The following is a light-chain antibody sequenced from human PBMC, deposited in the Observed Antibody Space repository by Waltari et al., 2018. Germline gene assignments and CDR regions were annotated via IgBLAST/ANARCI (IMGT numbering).Light chain of an antibody. CDR3: QQYYGTPPFA. V-gene: IGKV4-1*01. CDR2: WAS. CDR1: QCVLNNGNNQNY. J-gene: IGKJ4*01. Sequence: DIVMTQSPDSLAVSLGERATINCKSSQCVLNNGNNQNYLVWYQQRPGQPPELRIYWASTRESGVPDRFSGSGSGTDFTLTISSLQAEDVAVYYCQQYYGTPPFAFGGGTRVEIK.